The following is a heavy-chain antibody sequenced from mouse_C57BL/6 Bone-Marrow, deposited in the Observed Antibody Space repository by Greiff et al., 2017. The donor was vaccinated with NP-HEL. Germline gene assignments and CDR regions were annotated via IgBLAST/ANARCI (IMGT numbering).Heavy chain of an antibody. CDR3: TTGTVVDVDY. D-gene: IGHD1-1*01. Sequence: VQLQQSGAELVRPGASVKLSCTASGFNIKDDYMNWVKQRPEQGLEWIGWIDTENGATEYASTFQGKATIPADKSSNTTYLQLNSLTSEDTAGYYGTTGTVVDVDYWGQGTTLTVSS. V-gene: IGHV14-4*01. CDR2: IDTENGAT. J-gene: IGHJ2*01. CDR1: GFNIKDDY.